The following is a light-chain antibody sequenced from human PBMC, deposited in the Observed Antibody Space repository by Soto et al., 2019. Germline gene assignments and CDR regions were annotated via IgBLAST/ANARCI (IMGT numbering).Light chain of an antibody. J-gene: IGKJ4*01. V-gene: IGKV1-5*01. CDR2: AAS. CDR1: ENIFKF. Sequence: DILLIQSPATLSASVGDRITITCRASENIFKFLAWYQQRSGSAPNLLIYAASDLEKGVPSRFSGSGSGTEFTLTIDNLPPNDSASYFCQHYHSQSITFGGGPQVDVK. CDR3: QHYHSQSIT.